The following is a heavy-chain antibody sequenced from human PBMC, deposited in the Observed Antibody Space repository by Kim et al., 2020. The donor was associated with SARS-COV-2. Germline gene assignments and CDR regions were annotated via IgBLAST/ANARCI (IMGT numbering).Heavy chain of an antibody. V-gene: IGHV3-21*01. Sequence: GGSLRLSCAASGFTFSSYSMNWVRQAPGKGLEWVSSISSSSSYIYYADSVKGRFTISRDNAKNSLYLQMNSLRAEDTAVYYCARGSGGYDFLSRLGIDYWGQGTLVTVSS. CDR2: ISSSSSYI. CDR3: ARGSGGYDFLSRLGIDY. J-gene: IGHJ4*02. D-gene: IGHD5-12*01. CDR1: GFTFSSYS.